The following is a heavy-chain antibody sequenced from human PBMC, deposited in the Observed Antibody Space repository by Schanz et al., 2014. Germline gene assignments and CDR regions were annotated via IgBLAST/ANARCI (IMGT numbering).Heavy chain of an antibody. CDR3: AKIERSED. D-gene: IGHD1-1*01. CDR2: IGTSGGT. CDR1: GFTFSSYA. Sequence: EVQLLESGGGLVQPGGSLRLSCAASGFTFSSYAMSWVRQAPGKGLEWVSDIGTSGGTNYAESVKGRFTISRDNSKNTLYLQMDGHRAEDTAVYFCAKIERSEDWGQGTLVTVSS. J-gene: IGHJ4*02. V-gene: IGHV3-23*01.